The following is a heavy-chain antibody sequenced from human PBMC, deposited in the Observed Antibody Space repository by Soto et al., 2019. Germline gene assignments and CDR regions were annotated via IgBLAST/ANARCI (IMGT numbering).Heavy chain of an antibody. D-gene: IGHD6-13*01. V-gene: IGHV3-30*18. J-gene: IGHJ4*02. CDR3: AKDQGIAAPARPDALNYYFDY. CDR2: ISYDGSDK. CDR1: GFTFSSYG. Sequence: GGSLRLSCAASGFTFSSYGMHWVRQAPCKGLEWVAVISYDGSDKYYADSVKGRFTISRDNSKNTLYLQMNSLRAEDTAVYYCAKDQGIAAPARPDALNYYFDYWGQGTLVTVSS.